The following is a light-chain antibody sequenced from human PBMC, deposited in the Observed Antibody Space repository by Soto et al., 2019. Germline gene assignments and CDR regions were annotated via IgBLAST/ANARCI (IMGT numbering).Light chain of an antibody. J-gene: IGKJ2*01. Sequence: EIVLTQSPGTLSLSPGERATLSCRASQSVSSSYLAWYQQKPGQAPRLLIYGASSRATGIPDRFSGSGSGTDFPLTISRLEPEDFAVYYCQHYGSSYTFGQGTKLEIK. CDR3: QHYGSSYT. V-gene: IGKV3-20*01. CDR2: GAS. CDR1: QSVSSSY.